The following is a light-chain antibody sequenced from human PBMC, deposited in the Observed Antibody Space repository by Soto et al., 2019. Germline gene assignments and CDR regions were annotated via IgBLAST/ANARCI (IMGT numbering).Light chain of an antibody. Sequence: QSVLTQPPSASGSPGQSVTISCTGTSRDVGGYNWVSWYQQHPGKAPKFMIYEVSRRPSGVPDRCSGSKSGNTASLTISGLQTDDEGDYYCASYAGSNNPVIFGGGTKLTVL. J-gene: IGLJ2*01. CDR3: ASYAGSNNPVI. CDR2: EVS. CDR1: SRDVGGYNW. V-gene: IGLV2-8*01.